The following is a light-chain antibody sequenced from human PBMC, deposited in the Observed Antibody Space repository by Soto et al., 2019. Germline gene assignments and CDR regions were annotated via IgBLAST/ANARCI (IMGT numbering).Light chain of an antibody. J-gene: IGLJ2*01. Sequence: SYELTQPPPVSVAPGKTARITCGGDNIGSKSVHWYQQKPGQAPVLVIYDESDRPSGIPERFSGSNSGDTATLTISRVEAGDEAAYFCQVWDNSSDRVVFGGGTKVTVL. CDR1: NIGSKS. CDR3: QVWDNSSDRVV. CDR2: DES. V-gene: IGLV3-21*04.